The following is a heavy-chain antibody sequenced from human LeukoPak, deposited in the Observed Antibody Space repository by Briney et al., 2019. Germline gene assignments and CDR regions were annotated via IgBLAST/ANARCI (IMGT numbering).Heavy chain of an antibody. J-gene: IGHJ3*02. D-gene: IGHD2-15*01. Sequence: GGSLRLSCAASGFTFSSYWMHWVRQAPGKGLVWVSRISTDGSRTTYADSVKGRFTISRDNAKNTLYLQMNSLRAEDTAVYYCARESYCSGGSCYPGRAFDIWGQGTMVTVSS. CDR2: ISTDGSRT. V-gene: IGHV3-74*01. CDR1: GFTFSSYW. CDR3: ARESYCSGGSCYPGRAFDI.